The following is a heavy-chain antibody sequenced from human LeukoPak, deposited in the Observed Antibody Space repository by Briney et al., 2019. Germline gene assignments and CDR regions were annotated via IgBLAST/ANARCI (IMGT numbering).Heavy chain of an antibody. V-gene: IGHV4-61*02. CDR1: GGSISSGSYY. J-gene: IGHJ6*03. Sequence: PSETLSLACTVSGGSISSGSYYWSWIRQPAGKGLEWIGRIYTSGSTNYNPSLKSRVTISVDTSKNQFSLKLSSVTAADTAVYYCARSIVVVPAAIRAYYYYYMDVWGKGTTVTVSS. D-gene: IGHD2-2*02. CDR3: ARSIVVVPAAIRAYYYYYMDV. CDR2: IYTSGST.